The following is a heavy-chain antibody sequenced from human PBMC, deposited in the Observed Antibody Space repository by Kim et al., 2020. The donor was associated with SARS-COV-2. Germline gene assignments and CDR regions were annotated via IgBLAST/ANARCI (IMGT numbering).Heavy chain of an antibody. D-gene: IGHD6-6*01. CDR3: AGPYSSSSPDY. CDR2: IYYSGST. J-gene: IGHJ4*02. Sequence: SETLSLTCTVSGGSISSSSYYWGWIRQPPGKGLEWIGSIYYSGSTYYNPSLKSRVTISVDTSKNQFSLKLSSVTAADTAVYYCAGPYSSSSPDYWGQGTLVTVSS. CDR1: GGSISSSSYY. V-gene: IGHV4-39*01.